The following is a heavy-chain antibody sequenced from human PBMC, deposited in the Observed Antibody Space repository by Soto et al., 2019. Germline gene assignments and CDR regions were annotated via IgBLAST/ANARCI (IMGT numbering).Heavy chain of an antibody. V-gene: IGHV3-74*01. J-gene: IGHJ6*03. D-gene: IGHD2-15*01. CDR2: INNDGSVS. CDR3: ARGDCVGGTCYSLAGSFYYYMDG. Sequence: EVQLVESGGGLVQPGGSLRLSCVASGFTFSNYWMYWVRQAPGEGLVWVSRINNDGSVSSYADSVKGRLTISRNNVKNTLYLPMDSLRAEDTAVYYCARGDCVGGTCYSLAGSFYYYMDGWGKGTTVTVFS. CDR1: GFTFSNYW.